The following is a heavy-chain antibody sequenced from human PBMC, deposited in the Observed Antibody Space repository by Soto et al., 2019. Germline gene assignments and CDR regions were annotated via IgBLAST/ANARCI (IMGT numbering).Heavy chain of an antibody. CDR2: ISCSTSYI. Sequence: PGGSLRLSCAASGCTFSSYSMNWVRPAPGKGLEWVSSISCSTSYIYYADSVKGRFTISRDNAKNSLYLQMNSLRAEDTAVYYCARVVDYCDPYYYYGMDVWGQGTTVTVSS. CDR1: GCTFSSYS. D-gene: IGHD3-22*01. CDR3: ARVVDYCDPYYYYGMDV. V-gene: IGHV3-21*01. J-gene: IGHJ6*02.